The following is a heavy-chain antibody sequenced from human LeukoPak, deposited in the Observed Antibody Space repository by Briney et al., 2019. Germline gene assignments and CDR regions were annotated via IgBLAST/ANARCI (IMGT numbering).Heavy chain of an antibody. Sequence: GGSLRLSCAASGFTLSSYGMHWVRQAPGKGLEWVAVIWYDGSNKYYADSVKGRFTISRDNSKNTLYLQMNSLRAEDTAVYYCAKINFYGYRSDYWGQGTLVTVSS. D-gene: IGHD5/OR15-5a*01. CDR1: GFTLSSYG. J-gene: IGHJ4*02. CDR3: AKINFYGYRSDY. V-gene: IGHV3-30*02. CDR2: IWYDGSNK.